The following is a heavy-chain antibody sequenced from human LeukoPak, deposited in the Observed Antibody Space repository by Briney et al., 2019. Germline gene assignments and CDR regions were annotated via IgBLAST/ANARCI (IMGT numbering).Heavy chain of an antibody. CDR1: GGSISSYY. Sequence: KPSETLSLTCTVSGGSISSYYWSWIRQPAGKGLEWIGRIYTSGSTNYNPSLKSRVTMSVDTSKNQFSLKLSSVTAADTAVYYCARDNAYLAEDYYYMDVWGKGTTVTVSS. D-gene: IGHD2-21*01. CDR3: ARDNAYLAEDYYYMDV. V-gene: IGHV4-4*07. J-gene: IGHJ6*03. CDR2: IYTSGST.